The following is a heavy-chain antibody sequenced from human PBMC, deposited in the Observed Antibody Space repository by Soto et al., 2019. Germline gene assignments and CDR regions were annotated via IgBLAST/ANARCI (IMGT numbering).Heavy chain of an antibody. CDR1: GFTFSNYW. J-gene: IGHJ3*01. CDR2: IKQDGRAA. CDR3: ARGDYHDTSGPFSDAFDV. Sequence: EMQLVESGGGLVQPGGSLRLSCEASGFTFSNYWMSWVRQAPGKGLEWVANIKQDGRAAWYVDSVKGRFTISRDNARKSLYLKMNSLRLEDAAVYYCARGDYHDTSGPFSDAFDVWGPGTMVTVSS. D-gene: IGHD3-22*01. V-gene: IGHV3-7*04.